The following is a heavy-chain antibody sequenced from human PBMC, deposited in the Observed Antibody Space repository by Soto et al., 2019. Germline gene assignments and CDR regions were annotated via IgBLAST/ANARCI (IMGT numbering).Heavy chain of an antibody. CDR3: ARERSAAGAGWFDP. CDR1: GYTFTSYD. J-gene: IGHJ5*02. D-gene: IGHD6-13*01. Sequence: GASVKVSCKASGYTFTSYDINWVRQATGQGLEWMGWMNPNSGNKDYAQKFQGRVTMTRNTSISTAYMELSRLRSEDTAEYYCARERSAAGAGWFDPWGQGTLVTVSS. V-gene: IGHV1-8*01. CDR2: MNPNSGNK.